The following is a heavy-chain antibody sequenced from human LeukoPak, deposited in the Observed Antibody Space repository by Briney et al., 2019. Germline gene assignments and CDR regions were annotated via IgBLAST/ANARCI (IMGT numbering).Heavy chain of an antibody. CDR2: ISGSGGSA. J-gene: IGHJ6*02. CDR3: AKGSGGNVYYYYYGMDV. D-gene: IGHD4-23*01. Sequence: GGSLRLSCAASGFTVSSNYMSWVRQAPGKGPEWVSVISGSGGSAYYADSVKGRFTISRDNSKNTLYLQMNSLRAEDTAVYYCAKGSGGNVYYYYYGMDVWGQGTTVTVSS. V-gene: IGHV3-23*01. CDR1: GFTVSSNY.